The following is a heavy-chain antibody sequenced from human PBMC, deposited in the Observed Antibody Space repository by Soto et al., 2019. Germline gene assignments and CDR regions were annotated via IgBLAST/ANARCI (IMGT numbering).Heavy chain of an antibody. CDR2: ISTYNGHT. Sequence: QVQLVQSGAEVKKPGASVKVSCKASGYIFTRFGITWVRQAPGQGLEWMGWISTYNGHTNYAQKLQGRVTMTTDTSTSTAYMELRSLRSDDTAVDYCAGTKDHSSGSGSPYGMGVWGQGTTVTVSS. CDR1: GYIFTRFG. V-gene: IGHV1-18*01. J-gene: IGHJ6*02. D-gene: IGHD3-10*01. CDR3: AGTKDHSSGSGSPYGMGV.